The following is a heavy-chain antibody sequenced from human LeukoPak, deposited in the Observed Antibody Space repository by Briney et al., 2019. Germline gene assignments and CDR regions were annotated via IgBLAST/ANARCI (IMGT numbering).Heavy chain of an antibody. CDR3: AGRESDGSESRTFDY. D-gene: IGHD3-10*01. Sequence: SETLSLTCAVYGGSFSGYYWSWIRQPPGKGLEWIGEINHSGSTNYNPSLKSRVTISVDTSKNQFSLKLSSVTAADTAVYYCAGRESDGSESRTFDYWGQGTLVTVSS. CDR1: GGSFSGYY. V-gene: IGHV4-34*01. CDR2: INHSGST. J-gene: IGHJ4*02.